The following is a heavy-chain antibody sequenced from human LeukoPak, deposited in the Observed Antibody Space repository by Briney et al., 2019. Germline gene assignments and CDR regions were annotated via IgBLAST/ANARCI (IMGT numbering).Heavy chain of an antibody. J-gene: IGHJ4*02. Sequence: NESGPTLVKPTQTLTLTCTFSGFSLSTRGVGVGWIRQPPGKAPEWLALIYWNNDNRYSPSLKSRLTITKDTSKNQVVLTMTNMDPVDTATYYCASSRYDILTGHYNFDYWGQGTLVTVSS. CDR3: ASSRYDILTGHYNFDY. V-gene: IGHV2-5*01. CDR1: GFSLSTRGVG. D-gene: IGHD3-9*01. CDR2: IYWNNDN.